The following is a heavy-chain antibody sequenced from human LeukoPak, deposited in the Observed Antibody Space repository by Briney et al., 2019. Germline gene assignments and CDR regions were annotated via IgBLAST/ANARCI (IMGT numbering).Heavy chain of an antibody. Sequence: PSETLSLTCTVSGGSISSYYWSWIRQPPGKTLEWIGYIQPSGNTDYNPSLKSRVTISVDTSKNQFSLNLTSVTAADTAVCYCARHGARIHLWLDYWGQGTLVTVSS. J-gene: IGHJ4*02. V-gene: IGHV4-4*09. CDR3: ARHGARIHLWLDY. CDR2: IQPSGNT. CDR1: GGSISSYY. D-gene: IGHD5-18*01.